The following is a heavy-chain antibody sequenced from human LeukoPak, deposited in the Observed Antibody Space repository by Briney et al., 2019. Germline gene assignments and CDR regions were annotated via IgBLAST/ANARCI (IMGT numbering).Heavy chain of an antibody. CDR1: GGSISSYY. V-gene: IGHV4-59*08. CDR2: IYYSGST. CDR3: ARRTGGDSSFDY. J-gene: IGHJ4*02. Sequence: SETLSLTCTVSGGSISSYYWSWIRQPPGKGLEWIGYIYYSGSTNYNPSLKSRVTISVDTSKNQFFLKLSSVTAADTAVYYCARRTGGDSSFDYWGQGTLVTVSS. D-gene: IGHD4-23*01.